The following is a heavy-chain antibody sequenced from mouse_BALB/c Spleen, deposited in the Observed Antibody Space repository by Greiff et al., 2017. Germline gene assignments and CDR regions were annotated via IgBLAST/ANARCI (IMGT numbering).Heavy chain of an antibody. V-gene: IGHV3-8*02. CDR1: GDSITSGY. Sequence: VQLQQSGPSLVKPSQTLSLTCSVTGDSITSGYWNWIRKFPGNKLEYMGYISYSGSTYYNPSLKSRISITRDTSKNQYYLQLNSVTTEDTATYYCARTLYYYGSSPVYFDYWGQGTTLTVSS. CDR3: ARTLYYYGSSPVYFDY. CDR2: ISYSGST. D-gene: IGHD1-1*01. J-gene: IGHJ2*01.